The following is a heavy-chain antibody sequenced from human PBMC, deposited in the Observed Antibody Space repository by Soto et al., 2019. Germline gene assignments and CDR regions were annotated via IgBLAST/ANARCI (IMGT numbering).Heavy chain of an antibody. Sequence: QITLKESGPTLVKPTQNLTLTCTFSGFSLKSGGAGVGWIRQPPGKALEWLALIYWNEDKRYSPSLKIRLTITKVTSKTPLVLTISNIEPVDTATYYRAHRGYDDYRRDNWFDPRCQETLVTVSS. CDR2: IYWNEDK. CDR1: GFSLKSGGAG. V-gene: IGHV2-5*01. CDR3: AHRGYDDYRRDNWFDP. J-gene: IGHJ5*02. D-gene: IGHD4-17*01.